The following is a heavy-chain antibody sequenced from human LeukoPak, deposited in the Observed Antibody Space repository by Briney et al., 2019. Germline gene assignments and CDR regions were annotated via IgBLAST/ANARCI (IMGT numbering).Heavy chain of an antibody. Sequence: PGGFLRLSCAASGFTFSSYGMHWVRQAPGKGLEWVAVISYDGSNKYYADSVKGRFTISRDNSKNTLYLQMNSLRAEDTAVYYCAKDRYYYDSSGPTDYYYYYYGMDVWGQGTTVTVSS. CDR3: AKDRYYYDSSGPTDYYYYYYGMDV. D-gene: IGHD3-22*01. J-gene: IGHJ6*02. CDR1: GFTFSSYG. CDR2: ISYDGSNK. V-gene: IGHV3-30*18.